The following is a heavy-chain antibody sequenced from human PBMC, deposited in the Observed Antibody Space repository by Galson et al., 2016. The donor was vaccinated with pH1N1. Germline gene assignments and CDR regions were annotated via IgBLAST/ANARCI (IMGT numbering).Heavy chain of an antibody. V-gene: IGHV1-18*04. J-gene: IGHJ4*02. Sequence: CKTSGYSFTSYGISWVRQAPGQGLEWMGWINTDRGNTNYAQKFKGRVTMTTDTSTSTAYMELRSLRSDDTAIYYCATDIVSTTETDYWGQGTLLTVSS. D-gene: IGHD5-12*01. CDR2: INTDRGNT. CDR1: GYSFTSYG. CDR3: ATDIVSTTETDY.